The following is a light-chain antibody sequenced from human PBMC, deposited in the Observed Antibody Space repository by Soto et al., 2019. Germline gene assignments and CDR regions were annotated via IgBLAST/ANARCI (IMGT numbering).Light chain of an antibody. CDR3: QQNAIPPPRT. Sequence: QLTQSPSSLSASVGDRVIITCRASQSVSRSLNWYQQKPGQPPKLLLYAASTLHSGVPSRFSGSGSGTAFTLTISSLPPEEFATYYCQQNAIPPPRTFGKGTKGEVK. CDR1: QSVSRS. CDR2: AAS. J-gene: IGKJ1*01. V-gene: IGKV1-39*01.